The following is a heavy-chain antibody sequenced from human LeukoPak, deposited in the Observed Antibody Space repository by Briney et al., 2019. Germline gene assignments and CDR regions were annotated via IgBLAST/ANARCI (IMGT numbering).Heavy chain of an antibody. D-gene: IGHD2-15*01. CDR2: MNPNNGNT. CDR1: GYTFTSYD. CDR3: ARGLYCTGGSCYWFDP. J-gene: IGHJ5*02. V-gene: IGHV1-8*01. Sequence: ASVKVSCKASGYTFTSYDINWVRQATGQGLEWMGWMNPNNGNTAYAQNFQGRVTMTRDTSISTAYMELSSLRSDDTAVYYCARGLYCTGGSCYWFDPWGQGTLVTVSP.